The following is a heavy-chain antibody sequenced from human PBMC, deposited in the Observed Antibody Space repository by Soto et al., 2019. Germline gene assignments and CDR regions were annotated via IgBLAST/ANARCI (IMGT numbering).Heavy chain of an antibody. CDR2: INAGNGNT. J-gene: IGHJ4*02. CDR1: GYTFTSYA. Sequence: QVQLVQSGAEEKKPGASVKVSCKASGYTFTSYAMHWVRQAPGQRLDGMGWINAGNGNTKYSQKFQGRVTITRDTSASTAYMELSSLRSEDTAVYYCARSIVVVTALDYWGQGTLVTVSS. D-gene: IGHD2-21*02. V-gene: IGHV1-3*05. CDR3: ARSIVVVTALDY.